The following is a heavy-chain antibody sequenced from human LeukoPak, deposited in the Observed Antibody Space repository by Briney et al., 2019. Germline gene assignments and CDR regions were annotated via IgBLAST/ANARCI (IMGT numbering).Heavy chain of an antibody. D-gene: IGHD4-17*01. J-gene: IGHJ4*02. V-gene: IGHV3-23*01. CDR1: GFTFSTYA. CDR2: IFNSGTST. Sequence: SGGSLRLSCAASGFTFSTYAMTWVRQAPGKGLEWVSVIFNSGTSTYYADSVKGRFTISRDNSKNTLHLQMSSLRAEDTAVYYSAKDMYCDFGGVDYWGQGTLVTVSS. CDR3: AKDMYCDFGGVDY.